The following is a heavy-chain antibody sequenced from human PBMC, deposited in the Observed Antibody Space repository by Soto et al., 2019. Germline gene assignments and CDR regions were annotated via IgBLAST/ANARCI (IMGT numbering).Heavy chain of an antibody. Sequence: SETLSLTCTVSGGSVSSGSYYWSWIRQPPGKGLEWIGYIYYSGSTNYNPSLKSRVTISVDTSKNQFSLKLSSVTAADTAVYYCARDWAAATMYYYYGMDVWGQGTTVTVAS. D-gene: IGHD2-15*01. J-gene: IGHJ6*02. CDR3: ARDWAAATMYYYYGMDV. CDR1: GGSVSSGSYY. CDR2: IYYSGST. V-gene: IGHV4-61*01.